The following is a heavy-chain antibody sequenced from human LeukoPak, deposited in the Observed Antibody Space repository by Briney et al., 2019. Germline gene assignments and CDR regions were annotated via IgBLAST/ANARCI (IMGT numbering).Heavy chain of an antibody. CDR1: GFTFSSYW. CDR3: ARAKNGGNSAYDY. V-gene: IGHV3-74*01. Sequence: GGSLRLSCAASGFTFSSYWMHWVRQAPGKGLVWVSRIHSDGSSTTYADSVRGRLTISRDNAKDTLYLQMNSLRAEDTAVYYCARAKNGGNSAYDYWGQGTLVTVSS. D-gene: IGHD4-23*01. J-gene: IGHJ4*02. CDR2: IHSDGSST.